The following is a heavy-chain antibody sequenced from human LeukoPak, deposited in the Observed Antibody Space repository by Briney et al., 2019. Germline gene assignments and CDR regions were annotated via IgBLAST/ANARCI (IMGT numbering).Heavy chain of an antibody. Sequence: TGGSLRLSCAASGFTFSSYGMHWVRQAPGKGLEWVAVISYDGSNKYYADSVKGRFTISRDNSKDTLYLQMNSLRAEDTAVYYCAKDQISYAPTTSGFDPWGQGTLVTVSS. CDR2: ISYDGSNK. J-gene: IGHJ5*02. V-gene: IGHV3-30*18. D-gene: IGHD2-8*01. CDR3: AKDQISYAPTTSGFDP. CDR1: GFTFSSYG.